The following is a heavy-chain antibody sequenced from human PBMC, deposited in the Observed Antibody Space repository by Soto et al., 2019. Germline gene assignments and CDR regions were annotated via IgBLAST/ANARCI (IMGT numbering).Heavy chain of an antibody. V-gene: IGHV1-18*01. D-gene: IGHD6-6*01. J-gene: IGHJ4*02. CDR1: GYTFTNYG. Sequence: QVQLVQSGPEVRKPGASVKVSCKASGYTFTNYGINWVRQTPGQGLEWMGWVSAYNGEKSYAQKVQDRITMTTDTSTSTAYMELRSLRSDDTAVYYCARGSSTPASSDYWGQGTLVTVSS. CDR2: VSAYNGEK. CDR3: ARGSSTPASSDY.